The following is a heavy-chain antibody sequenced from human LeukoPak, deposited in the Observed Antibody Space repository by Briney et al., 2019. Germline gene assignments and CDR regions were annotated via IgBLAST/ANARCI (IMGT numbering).Heavy chain of an antibody. CDR3: ARVIWSGYYTAYYYYMDV. V-gene: IGHV4-39*01. D-gene: IGHD3-3*01. CDR2: IYYSGST. J-gene: IGHJ6*03. CDR1: GGSISSSSYY. Sequence: SETLSLTCTVSGGSISSSSYYWGWIRQPPGKGLEWIGSIYYSGSTYYNPSLKSRVTISVDTSKNQFSLKLSSVTAADTAVYYCARVIWSGYYTAYYYYMDVWGKGTTVTVSS.